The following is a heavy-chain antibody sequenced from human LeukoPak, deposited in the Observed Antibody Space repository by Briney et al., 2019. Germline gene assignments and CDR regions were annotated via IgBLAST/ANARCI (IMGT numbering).Heavy chain of an antibody. CDR2: LYQNGSP. V-gene: IGHV4-59*01. Sequence: SETLSLTCTVSAASIRHYYWIWFRQPPGKGLEWIGNLYQNGSPNYYASPKSLVTISIDNAKNQFSLRLRCVTAGDTAVYYCARLTGTTYPFYFDFWGQATMVTVSS. CDR1: AASIRHYY. D-gene: IGHD1-20*01. CDR3: ARLTGTTYPFYFDF. J-gene: IGHJ4*02.